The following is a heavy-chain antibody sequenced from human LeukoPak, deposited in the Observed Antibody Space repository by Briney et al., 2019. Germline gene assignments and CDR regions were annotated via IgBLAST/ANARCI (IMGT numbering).Heavy chain of an antibody. CDR2: VNGRGIRT. J-gene: IGHJ4*02. D-gene: IGHD5-12*01. CDR3: AKGPIVAHDY. Sequence: GGSLRLSCAASGFTLSSYAMSWVRQAPGKGLEWVSAVNGRGIRTYYADSVKGRFTISRDNSKNTLYLQMNSLRAEDTAVYYCAKGPIVAHDYWGQGTLVTVSS. CDR1: GFTLSSYA. V-gene: IGHV3-23*01.